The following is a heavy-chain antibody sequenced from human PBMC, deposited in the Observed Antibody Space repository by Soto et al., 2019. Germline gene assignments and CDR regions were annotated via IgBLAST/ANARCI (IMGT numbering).Heavy chain of an antibody. CDR3: AKGMGDVGYGDNHYDYYCMED. D-gene: IGHD2-8*02. V-gene: IGHV3-23*01. CDR1: GFTVSIYA. Sequence: EVQLLESGGDMVQPGGSLRLSCAASGFTVSIYAMSWVRQAPGKGLEWVSGFSGNGESTYYADSVKGRFTISRDNSKNTLLLQMNNLTAEDTAVYFCAKGMGDVGYGDNHYDYYCMEDWGKGTTVTVSS. J-gene: IGHJ6*03. CDR2: FSGNGEST.